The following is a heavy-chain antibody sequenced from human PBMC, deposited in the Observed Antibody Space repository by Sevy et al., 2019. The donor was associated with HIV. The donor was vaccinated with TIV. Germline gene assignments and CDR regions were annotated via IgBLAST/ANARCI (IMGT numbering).Heavy chain of an antibody. Sequence: SETLSLTCTVSGESISSGDSYWNWIRQHPGKGLEWIGFIYYTGSTHSNPSFEGRVVVSVDTSKNQISLNLTSVTAADTAVYYCARDPCTDNSCYHYFDNWGQGTLVTVSS. CDR1: GESISSGDSY. CDR3: ARDPCTDNSCYHYFDN. CDR2: IYYTGST. V-gene: IGHV4-31*03. J-gene: IGHJ4*02. D-gene: IGHD2-15*01.